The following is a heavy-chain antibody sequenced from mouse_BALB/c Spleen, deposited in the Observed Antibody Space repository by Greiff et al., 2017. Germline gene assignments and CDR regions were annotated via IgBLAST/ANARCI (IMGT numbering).Heavy chain of an antibody. CDR3: ARPYGNFFDY. CDR1: GFTFSSFG. J-gene: IGHJ2*01. V-gene: IGHV5-17*02. Sequence: EVKLMESGGGLVQPGGSRKLSCAASGFTFSSFGMHWVRQAPEKGLEWVAYISSGSSTIYYADTVKGRFTISRDNPKNTLFLQMTSLRSEDTAMYYCARPYGNFFDYGGQGTTLTVSS. CDR2: ISSGSSTI. D-gene: IGHD2-1*01.